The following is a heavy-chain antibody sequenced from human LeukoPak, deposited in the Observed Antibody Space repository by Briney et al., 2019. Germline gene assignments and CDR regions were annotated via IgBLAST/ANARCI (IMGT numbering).Heavy chain of an antibody. Sequence: GASVKVTFKASRGTYSKHPLNWVQQAPGQGLEWMGRIIPILGITNYAQKFQGRVTITADKSTSTAYMELRGQRSEDTAKYYCARVEDCSNGISLFDYWSQGTLVTVSS. CDR1: RGTYSKHP. V-gene: IGHV1-69*04. CDR2: IIPILGIT. CDR3: ARVEDCSNGISLFDY. J-gene: IGHJ4*02. D-gene: IGHD2-8*01.